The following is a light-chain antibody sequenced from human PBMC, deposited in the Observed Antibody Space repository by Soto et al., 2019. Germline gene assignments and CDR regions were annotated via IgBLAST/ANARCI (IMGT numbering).Light chain of an antibody. J-gene: IGKJ5*01. Sequence: VVTQSPASLSVAPGEIATLSWSSSQSVSSSLAWYQQKPGQAPRLLIYGASTRATGIPARFSGSGSGTDFTLTISSLEPEDFAVYYCQQRNIWPPVTFGQGTRLEIK. CDR1: QSVSSS. V-gene: IGKV3-11*01. CDR2: GAS. CDR3: QQRNIWPPVT.